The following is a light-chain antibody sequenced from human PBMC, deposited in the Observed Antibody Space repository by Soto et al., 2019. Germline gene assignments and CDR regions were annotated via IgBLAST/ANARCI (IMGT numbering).Light chain of an antibody. J-gene: IGKJ5*01. Sequence: TRSAPKMSLSPEKVDALFCRTRQHITNYLAWYQQKPGQAPRLLIYDVSNRATGIPARFSGSVTGTDFSLTIVSLQPEDFAAYYSHQRSYWPHMTVGQGTRLEIK. CDR2: DVS. CDR1: QHITNY. CDR3: HQRSYWPHMT. V-gene: IGKV3-11*01.